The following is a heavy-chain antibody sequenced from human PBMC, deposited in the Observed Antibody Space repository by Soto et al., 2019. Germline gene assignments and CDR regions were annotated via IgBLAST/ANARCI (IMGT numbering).Heavy chain of an antibody. D-gene: IGHD2-21*02. CDR1: GYTFTSYG. V-gene: IGHV1-18*01. Sequence: QVQLVQSGVEVKKPGASVKVSCKASGYTFTSYGVSWVRQAPGQGLEWMGWISAYKGETNYAQKLRGRGTMTTDTSTNTVYMELRSLRSDDTAVYYCARDILCCCGDCYEDTFAIWGQWTMVTGSS. J-gene: IGHJ3*02. CDR3: ARDILCCCGDCYEDTFAI. CDR2: ISAYKGET.